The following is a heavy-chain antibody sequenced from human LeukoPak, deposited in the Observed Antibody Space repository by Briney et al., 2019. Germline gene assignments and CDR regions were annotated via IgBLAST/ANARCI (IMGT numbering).Heavy chain of an antibody. Sequence: GGSLRLSCAASGFTFSSCAMSWVRQAPGKGLEWVAVISYDGSNKYYADSVKGRFTISRDNSKNTLYLQMNSLRAEDTAVYYCARERYGEQYFDYWGQGTLVTVSS. D-gene: IGHD4-17*01. J-gene: IGHJ4*02. CDR3: ARERYGEQYFDY. CDR1: GFTFSSCA. V-gene: IGHV3-30-3*01. CDR2: ISYDGSNK.